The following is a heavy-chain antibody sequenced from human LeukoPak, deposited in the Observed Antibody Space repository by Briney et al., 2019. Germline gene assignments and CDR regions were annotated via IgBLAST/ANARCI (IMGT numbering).Heavy chain of an antibody. Sequence: GGSLRLSCAASGFTVSINYMSWVRQAPGKGLEWVSVIYSGGSTFYADSVKGRFTISRDNAKNTLYLQMNSLTAEDTAVYFCARDVVLGSGSLDYWGQGVLVTVSS. J-gene: IGHJ4*02. CDR3: ARDVVLGSGSLDY. D-gene: IGHD3-10*01. CDR1: GFTVSINY. V-gene: IGHV3-53*01. CDR2: IYSGGST.